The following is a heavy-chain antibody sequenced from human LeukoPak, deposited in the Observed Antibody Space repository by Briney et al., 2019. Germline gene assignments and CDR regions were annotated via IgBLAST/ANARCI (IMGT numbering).Heavy chain of an antibody. CDR2: IYTSGST. D-gene: IGHD3-10*01. CDR1: GGSISSGSYY. CDR3: ARETLWFGELFLNLDY. V-gene: IGHV4-61*02. J-gene: IGHJ4*02. Sequence: SETLSLTCTVSGGSISSGSYYWSWIRQPAGKGLEWIGRIYTSGSTNYNPSLKSRVTISVDTSKNQFSLKLSSVTAADTAVYYCARETLWFGELFLNLDYWGQGTLVTVSS.